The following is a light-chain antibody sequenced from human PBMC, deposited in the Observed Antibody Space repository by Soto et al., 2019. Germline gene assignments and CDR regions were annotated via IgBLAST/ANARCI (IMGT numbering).Light chain of an antibody. CDR2: LAS. J-gene: IGKJ1*01. V-gene: IGKV2-28*01. CDR1: QSLLHINGYYY. CDR3: MQPREAPWT. Sequence: DIVMTQSPLSLSVTPGEPASISCRASQSLLHINGYYYLVWYLQKPGQSPQLLIYLASIRASGVPDRFSGSGSGTDFTLKISRGEAEDVGTYYCMQPREAPWTFGQGTKVEIK.